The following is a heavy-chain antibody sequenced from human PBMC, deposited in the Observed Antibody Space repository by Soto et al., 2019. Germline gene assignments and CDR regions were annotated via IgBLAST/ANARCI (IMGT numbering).Heavy chain of an antibody. V-gene: IGHV1-18*01. Sequence: GASVKVSCKASGYTFTSYGISWVRQAPGQGLEWMGWISAYNGNTNYAQKLQGRVTMTTDTSTSTAYMELRSLRSDDTAVYYCARGYCSGGSCYTPNIDFDYWGQGTLVTVSS. CDR1: GYTFTSYG. D-gene: IGHD2-15*01. CDR2: ISAYNGNT. J-gene: IGHJ4*02. CDR3: ARGYCSGGSCYTPNIDFDY.